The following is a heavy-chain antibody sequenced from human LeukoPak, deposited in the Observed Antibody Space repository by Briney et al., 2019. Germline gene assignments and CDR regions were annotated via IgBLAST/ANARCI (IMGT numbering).Heavy chain of an antibody. CDR2: AIPFLGTT. J-gene: IGHJ4*02. Sequence: SVKVSCKASGGTFISYVISWVRQAPGQGLEWMGGAIPFLGTTNYAQKFQDRITITAEKSTTTTYMELRSLRSDDTAIYYCAILGTVPYWGQGTQITVSS. V-gene: IGHV1-69*10. CDR1: GGTFISYV. CDR3: AILGTVPY. D-gene: IGHD1-26*01.